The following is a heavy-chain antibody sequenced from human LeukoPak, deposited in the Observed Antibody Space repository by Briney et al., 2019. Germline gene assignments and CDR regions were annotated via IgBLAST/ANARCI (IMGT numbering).Heavy chain of an antibody. CDR2: IYYSGST. CDR1: GGSISSGDYY. CDR3: ARGETTPEIAVAGPIFDY. Sequence: SQTLSLTCTVSGGSISSGDYYWSWIRQPPGKGLEWIGYIYYSGSTYYNPSLKSRVTISVDTSKNQFSLKLSSVTAADTAVYYCARGETTPEIAVAGPIFDYWGQGTLVTVSS. D-gene: IGHD6-19*01. V-gene: IGHV4-30-4*01. J-gene: IGHJ4*02.